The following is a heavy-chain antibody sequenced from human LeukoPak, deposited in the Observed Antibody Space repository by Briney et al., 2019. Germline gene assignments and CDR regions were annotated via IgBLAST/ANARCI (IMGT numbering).Heavy chain of an antibody. V-gene: IGHV3-30-3*01. CDR2: ISYDGSNK. J-gene: IGHJ4*02. Sequence: GGSLRLSCAASGFTFSSYAMHWVRQAPGKRLEWVAVISYDGSNKYYADSVKGRFTISRDNSKNTLYLQMNSLRAEDTAVYYCARDPKWLRSRLSYFDYWGQGTLVTVSS. CDR3: ARDPKWLRSRLSYFDY. CDR1: GFTFSSYA. D-gene: IGHD5-12*01.